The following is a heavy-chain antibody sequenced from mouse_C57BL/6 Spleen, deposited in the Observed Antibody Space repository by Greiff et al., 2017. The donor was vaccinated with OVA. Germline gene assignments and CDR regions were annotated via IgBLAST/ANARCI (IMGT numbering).Heavy chain of an antibody. D-gene: IGHD1-1*01. J-gene: IGHJ4*01. V-gene: IGHV1-62-2*01. CDR2: FYPGSGSI. Sequence: QVQLQQSGAELVKPGASVKLSCKASGYTFTEYTIHWVKQRSGQGLEWIGWFYPGSGSIKYNEKFKDKATLTADKSSSTVYMELSRLTSEDSAVYFCARHEAHHYYGSSYYAMDYWGQGTSVTVSS. CDR1: GYTFTEYT. CDR3: ARHEAHHYYGSSYYAMDY.